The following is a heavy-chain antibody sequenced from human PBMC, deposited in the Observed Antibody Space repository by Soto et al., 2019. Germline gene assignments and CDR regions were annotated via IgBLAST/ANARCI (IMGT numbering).Heavy chain of an antibody. D-gene: IGHD4-17*01. CDR3: ARRNRPTVTPGEYYYGMDV. Sequence: GESLKISCKGSGYSFTSYWISWVRQMPGKGLEWMGRIDPSDSYTNYSPSFQGHVTISADKSISTAYLQWSSLKASDTAMYYCARRNRPTVTPGEYYYGMDVWGQGSTVTVSS. V-gene: IGHV5-10-1*01. CDR1: GYSFTSYW. J-gene: IGHJ6*02. CDR2: IDPSDSYT.